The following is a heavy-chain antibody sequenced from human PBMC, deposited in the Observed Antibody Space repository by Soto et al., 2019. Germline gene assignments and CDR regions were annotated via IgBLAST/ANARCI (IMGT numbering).Heavy chain of an antibody. J-gene: IGHJ2*01. CDR1: GFTFNIYG. Sequence: QVQLVESGGGVVQPGRSLGLSCAASGFTFNIYGMHWVRQAPGKGLEWVAAISYDGINKYYADSVKGRFTISRDNSKNTLYVQMNSLRAEDTAVYYCARSPQPTRGIHWYFDLWGRGILVSVSS. CDR3: ARSPQPTRGIHWYFDL. V-gene: IGHV3-30*03. D-gene: IGHD2-2*01. CDR2: ISYDGINK.